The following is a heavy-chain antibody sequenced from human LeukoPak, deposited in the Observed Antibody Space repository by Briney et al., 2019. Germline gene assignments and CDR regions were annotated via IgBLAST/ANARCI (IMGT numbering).Heavy chain of an antibody. CDR1: GFTFDDYA. J-gene: IGHJ4*02. CDR2: ISWNSGSI. CDR3: ATLSRY. V-gene: IGHV3-9*01. Sequence: GGSLRLSCAASGFTFDDYAMHWVRQAPGKGLEWVSGISWNSGSIGYADSVKGRFTISRDNAKNTLYLQMNSLRAEDTALYYCATLSRYWGQGNLVTVSS.